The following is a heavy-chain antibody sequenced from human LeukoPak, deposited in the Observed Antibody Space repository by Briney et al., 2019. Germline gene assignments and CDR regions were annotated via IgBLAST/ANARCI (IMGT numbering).Heavy chain of an antibody. CDR2: TSSSTSYI. CDR3: SRLRSRVAAGDTPLGYMDV. Sequence: GASLRLSCAASGFTFSSYSMNWVRQAPGKGLEWVSSTSSSTSYIYYADSVKGRFTISRDNAKNSLYLQMNSLRADDTAVYYCSRLRSRVAAGDTPLGYMDVWGRGTTVTVSS. V-gene: IGHV3-21*01. J-gene: IGHJ6*03. CDR1: GFTFSSYS. D-gene: IGHD6-13*01.